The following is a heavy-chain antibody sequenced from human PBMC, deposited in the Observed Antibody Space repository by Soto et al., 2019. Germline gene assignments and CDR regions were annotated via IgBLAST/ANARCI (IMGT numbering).Heavy chain of an antibody. V-gene: IGHV3-33*01. CDR3: AFCSKNQYFFDY. CDR1: GFTFTRYT. J-gene: IGHJ4*02. CDR2: FWYDASGK. D-gene: IGHD6-13*01. Sequence: QVQLVESGGGVVQPGGSLRLSCATSGFTFTRYTMHWVRQAPGKGLEWVATFWYDASGKKYGDSVKGRFTISRNPSTNTLDLHMHRMRPEDTAHYYFAFCSKNQYFFDYWGQEIL.